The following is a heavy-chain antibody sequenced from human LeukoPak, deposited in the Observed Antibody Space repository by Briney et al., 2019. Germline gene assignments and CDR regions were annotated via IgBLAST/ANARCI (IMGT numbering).Heavy chain of an antibody. CDR1: GYTFTGYY. D-gene: IGHD3-10*01. V-gene: IGHV1-2*04. CDR2: INPNSGGT. Sequence: ASVKVSCKASGYTFTGYYMHWVRQAPGQGLEWMGWINPNSGGTNYAQKFQGWVTMTRDTSISTAYMELSRLRSDDTAVYCCAREGYYGSGSEFDYWGQGTLVTVS. CDR3: AREGYYGSGSEFDY. J-gene: IGHJ4*02.